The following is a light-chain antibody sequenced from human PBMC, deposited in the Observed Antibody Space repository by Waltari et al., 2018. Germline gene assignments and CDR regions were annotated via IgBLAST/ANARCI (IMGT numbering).Light chain of an antibody. Sequence: QSALTQPASVSGSPGQSITISCSGTSSDIGGFEYVAWYQQHPDKIPSPVIYDVNDRPSGVSNRCSGSKSGNTASLTISGLQAEDEADYYCSSYSSRDTLVFGGGTKVSVL. J-gene: IGLJ1*01. CDR2: DVN. CDR3: SSYSSRDTLV. CDR1: SSDIGGFEY. V-gene: IGLV2-14*03.